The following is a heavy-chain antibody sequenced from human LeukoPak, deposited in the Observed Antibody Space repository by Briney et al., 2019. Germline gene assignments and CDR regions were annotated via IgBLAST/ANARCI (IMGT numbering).Heavy chain of an antibody. D-gene: IGHD3-16*02. V-gene: IGHV3-7*01. CDR2: MKQDGSEK. CDR3: ARDQYVWGSYRQSFDY. Sequence: GGSLRLSCAASGFTFSNYWMTWVRQAPGKGLEWVANMKQDGSEKYYMDSVKGRFTISRDNAKNSLYLQMNSLRAEDTAVYYYARDQYVWGSYRQSFDYWGQGTLVTVSS. CDR1: GFTFSNYW. J-gene: IGHJ4*02.